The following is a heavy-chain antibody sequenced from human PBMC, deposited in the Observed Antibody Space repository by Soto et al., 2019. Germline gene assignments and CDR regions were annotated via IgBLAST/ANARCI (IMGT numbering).Heavy chain of an antibody. Sequence: QVQLVQSGVAVKKPGASVKVSCKASGYTFTTYAMHWVRQAPGQRLEWMGWINAGNGKTKYSQKFQGRVTITRDTSASTAYRGLSSLSSEHTAVYSGARGGGDFSITDCYIIDYWGQGTLVTVSS. J-gene: IGHJ4*02. CDR2: INAGNGKT. V-gene: IGHV1-3*01. CDR3: ARGGGDFSITDCYIIDY. D-gene: IGHD2-2*02. CDR1: GYTFTTYA.